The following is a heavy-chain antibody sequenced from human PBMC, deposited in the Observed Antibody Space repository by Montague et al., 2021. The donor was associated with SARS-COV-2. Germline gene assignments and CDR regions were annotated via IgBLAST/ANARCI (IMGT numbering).Heavy chain of an antibody. CDR3: ARDKYYYDSSGYYPLVYFDY. V-gene: IGHV2-70*11. CDR2: IDWDDDK. CDR1: GFSLSTSVMC. J-gene: IGHJ4*02. D-gene: IGHD3-22*01. Sequence: PALVKPTQTLTLTCTFSGFSLSTSVMCVSWIRQPPGKALEWLARIDWDDDKYYSTSLKTRLTISKDTSKNQVVLTMTNMDPVDTATYYCARDKYYYDSSGYYPLVYFDYWGQGTLVTVSS.